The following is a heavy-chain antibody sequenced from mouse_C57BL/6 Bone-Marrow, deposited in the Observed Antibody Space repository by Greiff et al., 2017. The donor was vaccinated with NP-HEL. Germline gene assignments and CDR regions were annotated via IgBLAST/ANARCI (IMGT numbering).Heavy chain of an antibody. Sequence: QVQLQQPGAELVMPGASVKLSCKASGYTFTSYWMHWVKQRPGQGLEWIGEIDPSDSYTNYNQKFKGKSTLTVDKSSSTAYMQLSSLTSEDSAVSYCAGSEFYYDYVLLAYWDRGTVITVS. CDR3: AGSEFYYDYVLLAY. D-gene: IGHD2-4*01. CDR1: GYTFTSYW. CDR2: IDPSDSYT. V-gene: IGHV1-69*01. J-gene: IGHJ3*01.